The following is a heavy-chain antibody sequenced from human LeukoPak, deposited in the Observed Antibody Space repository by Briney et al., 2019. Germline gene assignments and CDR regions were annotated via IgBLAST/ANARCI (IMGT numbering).Heavy chain of an antibody. Sequence: PGGSLRLSCAASGFTFSSYWISLVRQAPGKGLEWVANIKEDESEKYYVDSVKGRFTISRDNAKNSLYLQMNSLRAEDTAVYYCARDSLGDPYWGQGTLVTVSS. CDR2: IKEDESEK. CDR1: GFTFSSYW. CDR3: ARDSLGDPY. J-gene: IGHJ4*02. V-gene: IGHV3-7*01. D-gene: IGHD3-10*01.